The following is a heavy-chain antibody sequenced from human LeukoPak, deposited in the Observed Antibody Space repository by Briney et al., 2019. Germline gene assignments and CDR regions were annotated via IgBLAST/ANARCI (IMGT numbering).Heavy chain of an antibody. J-gene: IGHJ4*02. CDR1: GFTFSTYA. V-gene: IGHV3-48*02. CDR2: ISSSSTTI. D-gene: IGHD3-16*02. Sequence: PGGSLRLSCAASGFTFSTYAMNWVRQAPGKGLEWVSHISSSSTTIYYADSVQGRVTVSRENAKNSLYLQMNSLRDEDTAVYYCARDIEGYLDHWGQGTLVTASS. CDR3: ARDIEGYLDH.